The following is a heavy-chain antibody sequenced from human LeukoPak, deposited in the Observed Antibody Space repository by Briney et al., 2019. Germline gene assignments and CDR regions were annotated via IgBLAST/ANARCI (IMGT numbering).Heavy chain of an antibody. J-gene: IGHJ4*02. CDR2: ISAYNGNT. CDR1: GYTFTSYG. CDR3: ARGANYYDSSGYSSAFDY. Sequence: GASVKVSCKASGYTFTSYGISWVRQAPGQGLEWMGWISAYNGNTNYAQKLQGRVTMTTDTSTSTAYMELRSLRSVDTAVYYCARGANYYDSSGYSSAFDYWGQGTLVTVSS. D-gene: IGHD3-22*01. V-gene: IGHV1-18*01.